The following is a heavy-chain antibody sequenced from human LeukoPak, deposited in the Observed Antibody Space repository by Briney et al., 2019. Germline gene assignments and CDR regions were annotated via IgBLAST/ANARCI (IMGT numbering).Heavy chain of an antibody. CDR1: GGSISSYY. CDR2: MSTSGSS. D-gene: IGHD3-22*01. V-gene: IGHV4-4*07. CDR3: ARVNSSGSFHDY. Sequence: PSETLSLTCTISGGSISSYYGSWIRQPAGKGLEWIGRMSTSGSSNYNPSLTSRVTMSVDKPKNQFSLNLNSVTAADTAVYFCARVNSSGSFHDYWGQGARVTVSS. J-gene: IGHJ4*02.